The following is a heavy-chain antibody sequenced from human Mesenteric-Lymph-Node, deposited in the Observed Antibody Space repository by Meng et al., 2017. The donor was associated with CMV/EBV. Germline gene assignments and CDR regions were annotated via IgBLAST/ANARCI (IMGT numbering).Heavy chain of an antibody. CDR1: GFTFDDYT. V-gene: IGHV3-43*01. CDR3: ARDRSIGNRMDV. D-gene: IGHD3-3*02. J-gene: IGHJ6*02. Sequence: GGSLRLSCAASGFTFDDYTMHWVRQAPGKGLEWVSLISWDGGSTYYADSVKGRFTISRDNAKNSLYLQMNSLRAEDTAVYYCARDRSIGNRMDVWGQGTTVTVSS. CDR2: ISWDGGST.